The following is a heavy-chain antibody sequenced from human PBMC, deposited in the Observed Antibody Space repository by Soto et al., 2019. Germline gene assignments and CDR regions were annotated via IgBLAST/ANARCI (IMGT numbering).Heavy chain of an antibody. CDR3: SSGNGNDY. V-gene: IGHV3-30*03. J-gene: IGHJ4*02. CDR2: ISYDGSNK. Sequence: QVQLVESGGGVVQPGRSLRLSCAASGFTFSSYGMHWVRQAPGKGLEWVAVISYDGSNKYYADSVKGRFTISRDNSKNTLYLQMNSLRAEDTAVYYCSSGNGNDYWGQGTLVTVSS. CDR1: GFTFSSYG. D-gene: IGHD3-10*01.